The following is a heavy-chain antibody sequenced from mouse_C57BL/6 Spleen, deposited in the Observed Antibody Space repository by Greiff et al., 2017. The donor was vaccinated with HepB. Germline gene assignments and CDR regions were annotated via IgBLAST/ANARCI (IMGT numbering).Heavy chain of an antibody. J-gene: IGHJ4*01. V-gene: IGHV5-9-1*02. CDR1: GFTFSSYA. D-gene: IGHD1-1*01. Sequence: VQLKESGEGLVKPGGSLKLSCAASGFTFSSYAMSWVRQTPEKRLEWVAYISSGGDYIYYADTVKGRFTISRDNARNTLYLQMSSLKSEDTAMYYCTRGWIITTVVAKGDAMDYWGQGTSVTVSS. CDR2: ISSGGDYI. CDR3: TRGWIITTVVAKGDAMDY.